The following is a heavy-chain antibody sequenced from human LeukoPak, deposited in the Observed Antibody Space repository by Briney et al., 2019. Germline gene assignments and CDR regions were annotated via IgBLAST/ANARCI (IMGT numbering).Heavy chain of an antibody. CDR3: ARTGTPLGLAQAGWFDP. CDR1: GGTFISYA. V-gene: IGHV1-69*13. J-gene: IGHJ5*02. CDR2: IIPIFGTA. Sequence: SVKVSCKASGGTFISYAISWVRQAPGQGLECMGAIIPIFGTANYAQKFQGRVTITADESTSTAYMELSSLRSEDTAVYYCARTGTPLGLAQAGWFDPWGQGTLVTVSS. D-gene: IGHD1-1*01.